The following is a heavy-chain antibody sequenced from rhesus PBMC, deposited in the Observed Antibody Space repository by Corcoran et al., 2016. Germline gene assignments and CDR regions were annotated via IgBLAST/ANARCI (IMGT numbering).Heavy chain of an antibody. Sequence: QLQLQESGPGLVKPSETLSVTCAVSGGSTSSSYRNWIRQAPGKGLEWIRYIYGSGSSTNYDPSLKSRVTLSVDTSKNQLSMKLSAVTTAGTAVAYCAREGEFWGQGALVTVSS. V-gene: IGHV4-169*02. CDR1: GGSTSSSY. CDR2: IYGSGSST. CDR3: AREGEF. J-gene: IGHJ1*01.